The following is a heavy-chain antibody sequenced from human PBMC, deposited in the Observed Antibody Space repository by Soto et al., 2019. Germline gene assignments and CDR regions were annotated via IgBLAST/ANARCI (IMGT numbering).Heavy chain of an antibody. Sequence: WGSLRLSCAASGFTFSHYAMSWVRQAPGKGLQWLSTISGGGASAYYADSVKGRFIISRDNSKNTLSLQMKSLRVDDTAVYYCAKGGCSGGSCYPFDYWGQGTLVTVSS. J-gene: IGHJ4*02. CDR2: ISGGGASA. CDR1: GFTFSHYA. CDR3: AKGGCSGGSCYPFDY. D-gene: IGHD2-15*01. V-gene: IGHV3-23*01.